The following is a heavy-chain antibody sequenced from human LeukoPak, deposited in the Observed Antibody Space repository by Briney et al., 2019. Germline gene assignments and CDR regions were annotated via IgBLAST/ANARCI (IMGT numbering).Heavy chain of an antibody. V-gene: IGHV3-48*03. CDR1: GFTFSSCE. Sequence: GGSLRLSCAVSGFTFSSCEMNWVRQAPGEGLEWVSYISGRGSSIYYADSVKGRFTTSRDNPKNSLYLQMNSLRAEDTAIYYCARGYASSSGNVFDYWGPGTLVTVSS. D-gene: IGHD6-6*01. CDR2: ISGRGSSI. J-gene: IGHJ4*02. CDR3: ARGYASSSGNVFDY.